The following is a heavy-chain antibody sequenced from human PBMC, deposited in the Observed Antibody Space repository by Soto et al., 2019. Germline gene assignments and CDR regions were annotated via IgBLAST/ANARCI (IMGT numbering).Heavy chain of an antibody. D-gene: IGHD3-3*01. CDR3: ARGVTNFGVVIHPFFDY. CDR1: GGSFSGYY. J-gene: IGHJ4*02. Sequence: QVQLQQWGAGLLKPSETLSLTCAVYGGSFSGYYWSWIRQPPGKGLEWIGEINHSGSTNYNPSLKSRVTISVDTSKNQFSLKLSSVTAADTAVYYCARGVTNFGVVIHPFFDYWGQGTLVTVSS. V-gene: IGHV4-34*01. CDR2: INHSGST.